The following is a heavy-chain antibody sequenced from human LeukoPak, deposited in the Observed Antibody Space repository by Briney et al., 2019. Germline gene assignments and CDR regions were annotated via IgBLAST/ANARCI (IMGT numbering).Heavy chain of an antibody. CDR3: TRVVTVASSERRPGYYYMDV. D-gene: IGHD1-1*01. V-gene: IGHV3-21*01. Sequence: PGGSLRLSCAASGFTFSSYSMNWVRQAPGKGLEWVSSISSSGSYIYYADSVKGRFTISRDNAKNSLYLQMNSLRAEDTAVYYCTRVVTVASSERRPGYYYMDVWGKGTTVTVSS. CDR1: GFTFSSYS. J-gene: IGHJ6*03. CDR2: ISSSGSYI.